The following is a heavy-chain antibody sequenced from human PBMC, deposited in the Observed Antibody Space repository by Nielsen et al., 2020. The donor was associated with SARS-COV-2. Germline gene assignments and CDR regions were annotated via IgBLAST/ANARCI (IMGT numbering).Heavy chain of an antibody. Sequence: GESLKISCAASGFTFSSYAMHWVRQAPGKGLEWVAVISYDGSNKYYADSVKGRFTISRDNSKNTLYLQMNSLRAEDTAVYYCARGDYYGSGSYSYYYGMDVWGQGTTVTVSS. J-gene: IGHJ6*02. D-gene: IGHD3-10*01. CDR3: ARGDYYGSGSYSYYYGMDV. V-gene: IGHV3-30*04. CDR2: ISYDGSNK. CDR1: GFTFSSYA.